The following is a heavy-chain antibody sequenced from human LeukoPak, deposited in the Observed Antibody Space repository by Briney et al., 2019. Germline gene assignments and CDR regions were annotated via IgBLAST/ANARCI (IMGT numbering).Heavy chain of an antibody. J-gene: IGHJ5*02. D-gene: IGHD2-2*01. CDR3: ARVSLPAIQSWFDP. CDR2: ISAYNGNT. Sequence: ASVKVSCKASGYTFTSYGISWVRQAPGQGLEWMGWISAYNGNTNYAQKLQGRVTMTTDTSTSTAYMELRSLRSDDTAVYYCARVSLPAIQSWFDPWGQGTLDTVSS. V-gene: IGHV1-18*01. CDR1: GYTFTSYG.